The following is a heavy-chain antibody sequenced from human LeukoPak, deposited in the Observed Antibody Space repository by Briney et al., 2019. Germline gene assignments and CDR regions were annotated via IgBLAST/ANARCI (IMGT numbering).Heavy chain of an antibody. CDR1: GFTFSGSA. D-gene: IGHD4-23*01. CDR2: INHSGST. CDR3: ARGFGYGGNFLVY. J-gene: IGHJ4*02. Sequence: GSLRLSCAASGFTFSGSAMHWIRQPPGKGLEWIGEINHSGSTNYNPSLKSRVTISVDTSKNQFSLKLSSVTAADTAVYYCARGFGYGGNFLVYWGQGTLVTVSS. V-gene: IGHV4-34*01.